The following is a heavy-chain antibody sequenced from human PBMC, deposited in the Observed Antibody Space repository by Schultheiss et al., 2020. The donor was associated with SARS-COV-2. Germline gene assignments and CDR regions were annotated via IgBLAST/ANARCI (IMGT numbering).Heavy chain of an antibody. CDR3: ARGGWGQQPDRDWFDP. V-gene: IGHV3-30-3*01. CDR2: ISYDGSNK. Sequence: GGSLRLSCAASGFTFSSYAMHWVRQAPGKGLEWVAVISYDGSNKYYADSVKGRFTISRDNSKNTLYLQMNSLRAEDTAVYYYARGGWGQQPDRDWFDPWGQGTLVTVSS. D-gene: IGHD6-13*01. J-gene: IGHJ5*02. CDR1: GFTFSSYA.